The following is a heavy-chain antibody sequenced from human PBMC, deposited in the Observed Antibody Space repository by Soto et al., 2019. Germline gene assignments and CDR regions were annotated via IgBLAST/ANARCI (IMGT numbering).Heavy chain of an antibody. D-gene: IGHD4-17*01. V-gene: IGHV1-69*12. CDR3: ARGDATKIVVTTYYGMDV. J-gene: IGHJ6*02. CDR2: IIPVFGTA. CDR1: GGSLSNYG. Sequence: QVQLMQSGAEVKKPGSSVKVSCKASGGSLSNYGISWVRQAPGQGLEWMGGIIPVFGTANYAQKFQGRVTITADESTSIVYMDVTSLRSEDTAVYYCARGDATKIVVTTYYGMDVWGRGTTVTVSS.